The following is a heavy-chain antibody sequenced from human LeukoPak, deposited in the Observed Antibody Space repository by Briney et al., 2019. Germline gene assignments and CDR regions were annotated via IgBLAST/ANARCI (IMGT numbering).Heavy chain of an antibody. Sequence: GGSLRLSCAASGFTFSSYVMHWVRQAPGKGLEWVAVISYDGSNKYYADSVKGRFTISRDNSKNTLYLQMNSLRAEDAAVYYCAKAYGGNSYPSFDYWGQGTLVTVSS. CDR3: AKAYGGNSYPSFDY. CDR1: GFTFSSYV. J-gene: IGHJ4*02. V-gene: IGHV3-30*04. D-gene: IGHD4-23*01. CDR2: ISYDGSNK.